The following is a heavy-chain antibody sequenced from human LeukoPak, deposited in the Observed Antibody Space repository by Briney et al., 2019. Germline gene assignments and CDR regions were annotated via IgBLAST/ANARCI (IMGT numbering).Heavy chain of an antibody. CDR1: GYTFTGYY. CDR3: TRASGSYWWFDS. CDR2: INPNSGGT. J-gene: IGHJ5*01. D-gene: IGHD1-26*01. V-gene: IGHV1-2*02. Sequence: ASVKVSCKASGYTFTGYYMHWVRQAPGQGLEWMGWINPNSGGTNYVQKFQGRVTMTRDTSISTAYMELSRLRSEDTAVYYCTRASGSYWWFDSWGQGTLVTVSS.